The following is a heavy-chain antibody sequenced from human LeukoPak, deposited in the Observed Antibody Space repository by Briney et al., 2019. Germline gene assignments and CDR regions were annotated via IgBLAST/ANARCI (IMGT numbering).Heavy chain of an antibody. D-gene: IGHD2-21*01. CDR1: GFTFSNYE. CDR2: TSFSGSTT. V-gene: IGHV3-48*03. J-gene: IGHJ4*02. CDR3: ARNGGGLGY. Sequence: GGALLLSCVASGFTFSNYEIIWVRRAPGKGREWISYTSFSGSTTNYADSVKGRFTISRDNAKNSLYLQMNSLSGEDTAVYYCARNGGGLGYWGQGTLVTVSS.